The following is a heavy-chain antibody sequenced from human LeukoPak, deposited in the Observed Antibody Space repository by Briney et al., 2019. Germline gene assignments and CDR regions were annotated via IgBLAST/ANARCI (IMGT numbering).Heavy chain of an antibody. Sequence: GGSLRLSCAASGFTFSDYYMSWIRQAPGKGLEWVSYISGSGPTIFYADSVKGRFTISRDNAMNSLYLQMNSLRAEDTAVYYCARDFCSSGSCHEDYWGQGTLVTVSS. CDR3: ARDFCSSGSCHEDY. J-gene: IGHJ4*02. V-gene: IGHV3-11*01. D-gene: IGHD2-15*01. CDR1: GFTFSDYY. CDR2: ISGSGPTI.